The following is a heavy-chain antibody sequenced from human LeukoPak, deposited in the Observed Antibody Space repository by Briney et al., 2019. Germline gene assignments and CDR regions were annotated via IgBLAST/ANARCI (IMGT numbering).Heavy chain of an antibody. CDR1: GHSISCGTYY. J-gene: IGHJ5*02. Sequence: PSQTLSLTCTVSGHSISCGTYYWSWIRQPAGKGLEWIGRVYSSGNTNYNPSIKSRVTISIATSKNQFCLKLSSVTAADTAAYYCARGVGSSSSNWFDPWGQGTLVTVSS. V-gene: IGHV4-61*02. CDR3: ARGVGSSSSNWFDP. D-gene: IGHD6-6*01. CDR2: VYSSGNT.